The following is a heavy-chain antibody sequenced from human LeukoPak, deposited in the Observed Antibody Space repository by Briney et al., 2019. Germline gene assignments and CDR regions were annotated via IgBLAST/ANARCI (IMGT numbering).Heavy chain of an antibody. CDR3: ARDRYSSGWYGSLGY. V-gene: IGHV3-23*01. CDR2: ISGSGGST. D-gene: IGHD6-19*01. J-gene: IGHJ4*02. Sequence: GGSLRLSCAASGFTFSSYGMSWVRQAPGKGLEWVSAISGSGGSTYYADSVKGRFTISRDNSKNTLYLQMNSLRAEDTAVYYCARDRYSSGWYGSLGYWGQGTLVTVSS. CDR1: GFTFSSYG.